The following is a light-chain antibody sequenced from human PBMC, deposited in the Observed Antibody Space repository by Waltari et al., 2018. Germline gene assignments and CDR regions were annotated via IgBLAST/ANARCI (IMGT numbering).Light chain of an antibody. Sequence: EIVLTQSPATLSLSPGERATLPCRASHSVSSNLAWYQQKPGQAPRLLIYDASKRATGIPVRFSGSGSGTDFTLTISSLEPEDFAVYYCQQRSNWPITFGQGTRLEIK. CDR2: DAS. CDR3: QQRSNWPIT. V-gene: IGKV3-11*01. CDR1: HSVSSN. J-gene: IGKJ5*01.